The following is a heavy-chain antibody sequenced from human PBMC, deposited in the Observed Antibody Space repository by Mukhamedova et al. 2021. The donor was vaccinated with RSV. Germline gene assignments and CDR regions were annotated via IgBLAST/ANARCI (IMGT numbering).Heavy chain of an antibody. Sequence: GRFTIPRDNAQSTLYLQMNSLRPEDTAVYYCVRDGFGVRAFRYWGQGTLVTVSS. CDR3: VRDGFGVRAFRY. V-gene: IGHV3-74*01. J-gene: IGHJ4*02. D-gene: IGHD2-8*01.